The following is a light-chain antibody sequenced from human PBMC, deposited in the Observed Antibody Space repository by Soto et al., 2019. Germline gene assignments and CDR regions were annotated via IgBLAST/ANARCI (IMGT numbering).Light chain of an antibody. Sequence: QSALTQPASVSGSPGQSITISCTGSSSDVGGYNYVSWYQQHPGKAHKLIIYDVSSRPSGVSNLFSGSKSGNTASLTISGIQAEEEADYYCSSDRTTIKYVFGTGTKVTVL. CDR2: DVS. CDR3: SSDRTTIKYV. CDR1: SSDVGGYNY. J-gene: IGLJ1*01. V-gene: IGLV2-14*01.